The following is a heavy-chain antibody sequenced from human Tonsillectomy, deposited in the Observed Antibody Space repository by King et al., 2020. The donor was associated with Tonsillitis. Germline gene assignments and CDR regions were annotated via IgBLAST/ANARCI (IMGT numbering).Heavy chain of an antibody. CDR3: VSGPPGGDLLRAYFDF. V-gene: IGHV1-69*01. Sequence: HVQLVESGAEVKKPGSSVRVSCKASGGSFSRHVISWVRQAPGQGLEWMGGIIPIFGTSNSAQKFQGRVTITADQSTSTVYMELRSLTSDDTAVYYCVSGPPGGDLLRAYFDFWGQGTLVTV. J-gene: IGHJ4*02. CDR2: IIPIFGTS. CDR1: GGSFSRHV. D-gene: IGHD1-26*01.